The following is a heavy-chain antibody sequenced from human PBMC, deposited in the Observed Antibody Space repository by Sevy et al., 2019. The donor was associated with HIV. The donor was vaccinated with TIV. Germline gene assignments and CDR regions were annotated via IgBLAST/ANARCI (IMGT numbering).Heavy chain of an antibody. CDR3: ARTGTTLFFDY. CDR2: ISSSGSTI. CDR1: GFTFSDYY. D-gene: IGHD1-1*01. Sequence: GESLKISCAASGFTFSDYYMSWIRQAPGKGLEWVSDISSSGSTIYYADSVKGRFTISRDNAKNSLYLQMNSLRAEDTAVYYCARTGTTLFFDYWDQGTLVTVSS. J-gene: IGHJ4*02. V-gene: IGHV3-11*01.